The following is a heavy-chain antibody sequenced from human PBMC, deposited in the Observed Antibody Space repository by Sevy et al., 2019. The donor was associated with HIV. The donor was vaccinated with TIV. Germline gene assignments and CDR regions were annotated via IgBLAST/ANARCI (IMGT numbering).Heavy chain of an antibody. D-gene: IGHD1-1*01. J-gene: IGHJ4*02. V-gene: IGHV3-48*01. Sequence: GGSLRLSCAASGFTFSSYSMTWVRQAPGKGLEWVSYISSSSSNRYYADSVKGRFTISRDNAKNSMYLQMNSLRAEDTAVYYRARVHHDEHYFDYWGQGTLVTVSS. CDR1: GFTFSSYS. CDR2: ISSSSSNR. CDR3: ARVHHDEHYFDY.